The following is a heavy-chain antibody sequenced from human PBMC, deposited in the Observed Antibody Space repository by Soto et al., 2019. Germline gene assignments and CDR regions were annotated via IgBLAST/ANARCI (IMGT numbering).Heavy chain of an antibody. D-gene: IGHD3-3*01. Sequence: KPSETLSLTCTVSGGSISSSSYYWGWIRQPPGKGLEWIGSIYYSGSTYYNPSLKSRVTISVDTSKNQFSLKLSSVTAADTAVYYCARHVRRFLEWLSFRGFWFDPWGQGTLVTVSS. CDR2: IYYSGST. CDR1: GGSISSSSYY. J-gene: IGHJ5*02. CDR3: ARHVRRFLEWLSFRGFWFDP. V-gene: IGHV4-39*01.